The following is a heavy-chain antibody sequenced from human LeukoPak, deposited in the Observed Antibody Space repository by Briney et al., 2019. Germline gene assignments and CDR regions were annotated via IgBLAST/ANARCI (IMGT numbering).Heavy chain of an antibody. CDR1: GGSISSYY. CDR2: IYYSGST. CDR3: ARAGPAPAMVRGVTPPFDY. Sequence: KPSETLSLTCTVSGGSISSYYWSWIRQPPGKGLEWSGYIYYSGSTNYNPSLKSRVTISVDTSKNQFSLKLSSVTAADTAVYYCARAGPAPAMVRGVTPPFDYWGQGTLVTVSS. V-gene: IGHV4-59*01. J-gene: IGHJ4*02. D-gene: IGHD3-10*01.